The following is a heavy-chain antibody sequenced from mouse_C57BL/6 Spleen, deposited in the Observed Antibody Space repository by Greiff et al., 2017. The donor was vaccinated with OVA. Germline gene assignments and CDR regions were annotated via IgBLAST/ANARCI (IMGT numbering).Heavy chain of an antibody. CDR1: GFTFSDYG. CDR2: ISSGSSTI. D-gene: IGHD4-1*01. Sequence: EVHLVESGGGLVKPGGSLKLSCAASGFTFSDYGMHWVRQAPEKGLEWVAYISSGSSTIYYADTVKGRFTISRDNAKNTLFLQMTSLRAEDTAMYYCARKNWEYAMDYWGQGTSVTVSS. J-gene: IGHJ4*01. CDR3: ARKNWEYAMDY. V-gene: IGHV5-17*01.